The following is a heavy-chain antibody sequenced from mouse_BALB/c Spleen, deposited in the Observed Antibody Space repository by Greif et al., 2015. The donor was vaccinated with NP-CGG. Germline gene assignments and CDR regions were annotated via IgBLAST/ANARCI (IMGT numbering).Heavy chain of an antibody. V-gene: IGHV2-2*02. J-gene: IGHJ3*01. Sequence: QVQLKQSGPGLVQPSQSLSITCTVSGFSLTSYGVHRVRQSPGKGLEWLGVIWSGGSTDYNAAFISRLSSSKDNSKSQVFIKMNSLQANDTAIYFCARNYDYDDAGFAYWGQGTLVTVSA. CDR3: ARNYDYDDAGFAY. CDR1: GFSLTSYG. CDR2: IWSGGST. D-gene: IGHD2-4*01.